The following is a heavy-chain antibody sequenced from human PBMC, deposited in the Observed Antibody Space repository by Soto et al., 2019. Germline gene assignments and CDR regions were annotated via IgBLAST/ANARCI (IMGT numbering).Heavy chain of an antibody. V-gene: IGHV3-23*01. Sequence: GGPRRLSCAASGFTFSSYAMSLVRQAPGKGLEWVSAISGSGGSTYYADSVKGRFTISRDNSKNTLYLQMNSLRAEDTAVYYCAKSDLRGGAAAALYYYYYMDVWGKGTTVTVS. D-gene: IGHD6-25*01. CDR2: ISGSGGST. CDR1: GFTFSSYA. CDR3: AKSDLRGGAAAALYYYYYMDV. J-gene: IGHJ6*03.